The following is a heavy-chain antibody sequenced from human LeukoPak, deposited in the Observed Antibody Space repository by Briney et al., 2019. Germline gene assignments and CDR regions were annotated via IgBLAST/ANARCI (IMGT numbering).Heavy chain of an antibody. Sequence: SETLSLTCTVSGGSISSSSYYWGWIRQPPGKGLEWIGSIYYSGSTYYNPSLESRVTISVDTSKNQFSLKLSSVTAADTAVYYCASEMVYYGSGSYRRNWFDPWGQGTLVTVSS. D-gene: IGHD3-10*01. CDR1: GGSISSSSYY. V-gene: IGHV4-39*01. CDR2: IYYSGST. J-gene: IGHJ5*02. CDR3: ASEMVYYGSGSYRRNWFDP.